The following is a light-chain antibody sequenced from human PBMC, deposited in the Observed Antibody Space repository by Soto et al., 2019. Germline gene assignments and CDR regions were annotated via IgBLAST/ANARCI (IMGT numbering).Light chain of an antibody. CDR1: QSVRGY. Sequence: DIVLTQSPATLSLSPGERATLSCRASQSVRGYLAWYQQKPGQAPRLLMYDASNRASGIPARFSGSGSGTDYTLTISSLEPEDFAIYYCLQRSNWPESFGQGTKVEIK. CDR3: LQRSNWPES. CDR2: DAS. V-gene: IGKV3-11*01. J-gene: IGKJ1*01.